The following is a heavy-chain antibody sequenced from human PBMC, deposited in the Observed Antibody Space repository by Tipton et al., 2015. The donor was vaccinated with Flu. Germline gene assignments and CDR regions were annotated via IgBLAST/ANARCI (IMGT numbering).Heavy chain of an antibody. D-gene: IGHD2-21*01. CDR3: ARDRFEFPRAIDS. J-gene: IGHJ4*02. CDR2: IYFSGTT. V-gene: IGHV4-59*01. Sequence: TLSLTCSVSGYSISNGYYWTWVRQPPGKGLEWIGHIYFSGTTNYNPSLKSRVTISVDTSKTQVSLRLSSVTAADTAVYFCARDRFEFPRAIDSWGQGILVTVSS. CDR1: GYSISNGYY.